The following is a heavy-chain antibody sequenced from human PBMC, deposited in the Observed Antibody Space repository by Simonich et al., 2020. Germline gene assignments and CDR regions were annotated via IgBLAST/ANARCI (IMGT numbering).Heavy chain of an antibody. CDR1: GFTFSSYW. CDR2: IKQDRSEK. V-gene: IGHV3-7*01. J-gene: IGHJ4*02. D-gene: IGHD3-10*01. CDR3: ARDREVYGSGSYYNY. Sequence: EVQLVESGGGLVQPGWSLRLSCAASGFTFSSYWMSWVRQAPGKGLEWVANIKQDRSEKYYVDSVKGRFTISRDNAKNSLYLQMNGLRAEDTAVYYCARDREVYGSGSYYNYWGQGTLVTVSS.